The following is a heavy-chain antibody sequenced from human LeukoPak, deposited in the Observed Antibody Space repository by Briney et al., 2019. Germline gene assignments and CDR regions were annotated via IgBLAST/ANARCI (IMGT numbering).Heavy chain of an antibody. J-gene: IGHJ6*02. Sequence: SETLSLTCAVSGGSISSSNWWSWVRQPPGKGLEWIGEIYHSGSTNYNPSLKSRVTISVDKSKNQFSLKLSSVTAADTAVYYCARVSIAAAGTGYYYGMDVWGQGTTVTVSS. CDR1: GGSISSSNW. V-gene: IGHV4-4*02. CDR3: ARVSIAAAGTGYYYGMDV. D-gene: IGHD6-13*01. CDR2: IYHSGST.